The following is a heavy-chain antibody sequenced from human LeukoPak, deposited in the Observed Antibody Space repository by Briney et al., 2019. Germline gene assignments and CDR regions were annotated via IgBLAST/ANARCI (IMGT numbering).Heavy chain of an antibody. Sequence: NPSETLSLTCTVSGGSISSYYWSWIRQPPGKGLEWIGYIYTSGSTNYNPSLKSRVTISVDTSKNQFSLKLSSVTAADTAVYYCARGINWFDPWGQGILVTVSS. CDR1: GGSISSYY. D-gene: IGHD6-13*01. CDR3: ARGINWFDP. CDR2: IYTSGST. V-gene: IGHV4-4*09. J-gene: IGHJ5*02.